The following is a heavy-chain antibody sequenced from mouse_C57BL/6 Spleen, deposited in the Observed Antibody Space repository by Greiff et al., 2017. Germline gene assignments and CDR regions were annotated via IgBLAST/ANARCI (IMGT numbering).Heavy chain of an antibody. Sequence: QVQLQQPGAELVKPGASVKMSCKASGYTFTSYWITWVKQRPGHGLEWIGDIYPGSGSTNDNEKFKSKATLTVDTSSSTAYMQLSSLTSEDSAVYYCARGVDYDFDYWGQGTTLTVSS. D-gene: IGHD2-4*01. CDR3: ARGVDYDFDY. J-gene: IGHJ2*01. V-gene: IGHV1-55*01. CDR1: GYTFTSYW. CDR2: IYPGSGST.